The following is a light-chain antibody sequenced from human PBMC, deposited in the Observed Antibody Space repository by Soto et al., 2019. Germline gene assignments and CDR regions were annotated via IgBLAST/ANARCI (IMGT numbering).Light chain of an antibody. Sequence: EIVLTQSPGTLSLSPGERATLSCRASQSVSSNNLAWYQQRPGQAPRVVIYGASTRATGIPERFSGSGSGTDFTLTISRLEPEDFAVYYCQQEGRSPFTFGPGTKVDIK. CDR2: GAS. J-gene: IGKJ3*01. V-gene: IGKV3-20*01. CDR3: QQEGRSPFT. CDR1: QSVSSNN.